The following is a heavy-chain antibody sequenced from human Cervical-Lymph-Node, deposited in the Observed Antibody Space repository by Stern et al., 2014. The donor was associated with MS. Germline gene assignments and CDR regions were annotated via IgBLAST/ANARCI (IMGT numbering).Heavy chain of an antibody. Sequence: QVQLVESGGGVVQPGKSLRISCAAAGFSFSSHVMYWVRQAPGKGLEWVSLLSYDGTNEYYADPVKGRFTISRANSKNTLFLQMNSLRAEDTAVYYCAKEGAVLVKSYGLDVWGQGTTVTVS. CDR3: AKEGAVLVKSYGLDV. CDR2: LSYDGTNE. J-gene: IGHJ6*02. CDR1: GFSFSSHV. V-gene: IGHV3-30*18. D-gene: IGHD2-21*01.